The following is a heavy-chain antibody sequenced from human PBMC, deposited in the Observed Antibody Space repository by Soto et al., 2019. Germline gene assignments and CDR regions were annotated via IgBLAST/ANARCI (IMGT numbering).Heavy chain of an antibody. Sequence: PGGSLRLSCAASGFTFSDAWFNWGRQAPGKGQEWVGRINSKTDGGTTDFAAPVKGRFVISRDDSKDMAYLQMNSLKTEDTGIFYGATDSLSTMVVVRLDYGGHETLVTVSS. CDR3: ATDSLSTMVVVRLDY. CDR1: GFTFSDAW. V-gene: IGHV3-15*07. J-gene: IGHJ4*01. D-gene: IGHD3-22*01. CDR2: INSKTDGGTT.